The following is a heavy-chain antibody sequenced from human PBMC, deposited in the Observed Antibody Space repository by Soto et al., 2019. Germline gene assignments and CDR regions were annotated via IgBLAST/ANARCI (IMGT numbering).Heavy chain of an antibody. CDR3: ARIPRYSYPTSDTLDN. J-gene: IGHJ4*02. CDR2: ILPIMGSV. Sequence: SVKVSCKASGGTFNTYTFSWVRQAPGQGLEWMGSILPIMGSVNYAHDFRGRLSITADPSTTTAYMELTSLTSHDTAIYYCARIPRYSYPTSDTLDNWGQGTLVTVSS. V-gene: IGHV1-69*08. CDR1: GGTFNTYT. D-gene: IGHD2-15*01.